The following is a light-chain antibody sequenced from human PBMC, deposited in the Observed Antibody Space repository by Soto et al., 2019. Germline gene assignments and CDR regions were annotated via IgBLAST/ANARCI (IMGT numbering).Light chain of an antibody. Sequence: QSALTQPASVSGSLGQSITISCTGSSSDVGAYNYVSWYQQHPGKDPKVVMFEVTKRPSGVSSRFSGSKSGNTASLTVSGLQAEDEGNYYCSSYTTSSTVLFGGGTKLTVL. CDR1: SSDVGAYNY. CDR2: EVT. J-gene: IGLJ2*01. V-gene: IGLV2-14*01. CDR3: SSYTTSSTVL.